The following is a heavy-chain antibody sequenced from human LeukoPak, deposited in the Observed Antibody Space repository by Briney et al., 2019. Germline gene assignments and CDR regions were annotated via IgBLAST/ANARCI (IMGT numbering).Heavy chain of an antibody. V-gene: IGHV3-21*01. CDR1: GITFNTYI. D-gene: IGHD3-9*01. J-gene: IGHJ4*02. CDR3: ARTYYDILTGYNPYFDY. Sequence: GSLRLSCAASGITFNTYIMNWVRQAAGKGLEWVSSITASSTAIYSADSVKGRFTMSRDNAKNFMYLQMNSLRAEDTAVYYCARTYYDILTGYNPYFDYWGQGILVTVSS. CDR2: ITASSTAI.